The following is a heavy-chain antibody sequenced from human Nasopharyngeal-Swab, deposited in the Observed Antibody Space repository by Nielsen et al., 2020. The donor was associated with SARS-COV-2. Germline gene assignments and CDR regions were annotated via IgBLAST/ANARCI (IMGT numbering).Heavy chain of an antibody. D-gene: IGHD6-19*01. Sequence: CTVSGASMSGYSWSWIRQPPGKGLEWIAFMYDNEYTNYNPSLRGRATISLDTSKNQFSLKVTSVTAADTAVYYCARENWQLANVFDIWGQGTMVTVSS. J-gene: IGHJ3*02. CDR2: MYDNEYT. CDR1: GASMSGYS. CDR3: ARENWQLANVFDI. V-gene: IGHV4-59*01.